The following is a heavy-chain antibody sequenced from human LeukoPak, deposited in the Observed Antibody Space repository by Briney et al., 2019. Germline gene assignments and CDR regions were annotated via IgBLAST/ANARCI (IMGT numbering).Heavy chain of an antibody. D-gene: IGHD6-19*01. Sequence: SETLSLTCTVSGGSISSSSYYWGWIRQPPGKGLEWIGYIYYTGSTNYNPSLKSRVTISVDTSKNQFSLKLSSVTAADTAVYYCARRVAVAGTIDYWGQGTLVTVSS. CDR1: GGSISSSSYY. CDR3: ARRVAVAGTIDY. V-gene: IGHV4-61*05. J-gene: IGHJ4*02. CDR2: IYYTGST.